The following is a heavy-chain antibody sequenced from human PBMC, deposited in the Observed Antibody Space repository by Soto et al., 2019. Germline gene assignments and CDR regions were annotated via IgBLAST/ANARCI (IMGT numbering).Heavy chain of an antibody. D-gene: IGHD5-18*01. CDR1: GGSISSGGYY. V-gene: IGHV4-31*03. CDR2: IHYSGST. J-gene: IGHJ3*02. Sequence: SETLSLTCTVSGGSISSGGYYWSWIRQHPGKGLEWIGYIHYSGSTYYNPSLKSRVTISVDTSKNQFSLKLSSVTAADTAVYYCARVIQIGVDTAMDSDAFDIWGQGTMVTVSS. CDR3: ARVIQIGVDTAMDSDAFDI.